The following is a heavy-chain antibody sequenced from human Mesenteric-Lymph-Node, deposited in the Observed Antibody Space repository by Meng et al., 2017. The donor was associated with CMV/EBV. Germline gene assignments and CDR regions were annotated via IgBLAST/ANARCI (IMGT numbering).Heavy chain of an antibody. CDR2: IYYSGST. J-gene: IGHJ4*02. D-gene: IGHD3-22*01. CDR3: ARATYYYDSSNPTLDY. V-gene: IGHV4-59*08. Sequence: SGCSISSYYWGWIRQPPGKGLEWIGYIYYSGSTNYNPSLKSRVTISVDTSKNQFSLKLSSVTAADTAVYYCARATYYYDSSNPTLDYWGQGTLVTVSS. CDR1: GCSISSYY.